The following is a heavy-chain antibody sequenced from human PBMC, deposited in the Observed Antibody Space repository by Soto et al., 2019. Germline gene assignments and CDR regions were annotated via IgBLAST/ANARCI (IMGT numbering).Heavy chain of an antibody. CDR3: RAYYYGSGSPDLRYYYYYGMDV. V-gene: IGHV3-30-3*01. Sequence: SLRLSCAASGFTFSSYAMHWVRQAPGKGLEWVAVISYDGSNKYYADSVKGRFTISRDNSKNTLYLQMNSLRAEDTAVYYCRAYYYGSGSPDLRYYYYYGMDVWGQGTTVTVSS. CDR1: GFTFSSYA. CDR2: ISYDGSNK. D-gene: IGHD3-10*01. J-gene: IGHJ6*02.